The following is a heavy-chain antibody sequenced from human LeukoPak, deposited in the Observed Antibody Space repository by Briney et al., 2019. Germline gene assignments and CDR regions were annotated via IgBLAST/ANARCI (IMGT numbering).Heavy chain of an antibody. J-gene: IGHJ4*02. V-gene: IGHV4-4*02. D-gene: IGHD4-17*01. Sequence: SETLSLTCAVSGGSISSSNWWSWVRQPPGKGLEWIGEIYHIGGTNYNPSLKSRGTISVDKSKNQFSLKLSSVTAADTAVYYCARGFYGDYDFFGATSLSFFDYWGQGTLVTVSS. CDR2: IYHIGGT. CDR3: ARGFYGDYDFFGATSLSFFDY. CDR1: GGSISSSNW.